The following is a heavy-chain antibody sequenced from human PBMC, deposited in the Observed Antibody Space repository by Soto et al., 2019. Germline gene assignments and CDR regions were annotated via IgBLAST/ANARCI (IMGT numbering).Heavy chain of an antibody. CDR3: ARAPSSGGPHFFDY. V-gene: IGHV3-30*03. CDR1: GFTFSSYG. D-gene: IGHD6-19*01. Sequence: GGSLRLSCAASGFTFSSYGMHWVRQAPGKGLEWVAVISYDGSNKYYADSVKGRFTISRDNSKNTLYLQMNSLRAEDTAVFYWARAPSSGGPHFFDYGGRGTLVTVPS. CDR2: ISYDGSNK. J-gene: IGHJ4*02.